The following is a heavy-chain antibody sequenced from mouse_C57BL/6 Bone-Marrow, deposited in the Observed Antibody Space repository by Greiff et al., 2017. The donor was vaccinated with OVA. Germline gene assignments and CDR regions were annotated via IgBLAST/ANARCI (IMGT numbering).Heavy chain of an antibody. J-gene: IGHJ3*01. Sequence: EVKLMESGEGLVKPGGSLKLSCAASGFTFSRYAMSWVRQTPEKRLEWVAYISSGGDYIYYADTVKGRFTISRDNARNTLYLQMSSLKSEDTAMYYCTRDKEDSLFAYWGQGTLVTVSA. D-gene: IGHD6-2*01. CDR1: GFTFSRYA. V-gene: IGHV5-9-1*02. CDR2: ISSGGDYI. CDR3: TRDKEDSLFAY.